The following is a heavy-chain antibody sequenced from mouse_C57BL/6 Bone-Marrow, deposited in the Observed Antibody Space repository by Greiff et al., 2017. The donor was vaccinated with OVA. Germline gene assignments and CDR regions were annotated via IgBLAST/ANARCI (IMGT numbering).Heavy chain of an antibody. Sequence: EVKLQESGPVLVKPGASVKISCTASGYTFTDYYMNWVKQSHGKSLAWIGAINPYNGGTSYNQKFKGKATLTVDKSSSTAYMELNSLTSEDSAVDYGSRWDYNDSSSFECWGQGTTLTVSS. CDR3: SRWDYNDSSSFEC. V-gene: IGHV1-19*01. CDR2: INPYNGGT. J-gene: IGHJ2*01. D-gene: IGHD1-1*01. CDR1: GYTFTDYY.